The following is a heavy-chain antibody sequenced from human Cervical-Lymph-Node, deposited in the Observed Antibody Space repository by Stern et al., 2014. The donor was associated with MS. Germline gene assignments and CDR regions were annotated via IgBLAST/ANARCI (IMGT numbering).Heavy chain of an antibody. V-gene: IGHV1-69*01. CDR3: ARDGRHTNNYGLDV. J-gene: IGHJ6*02. CDR2: IIPIIGQA. CDR1: GGTFNVYA. Sequence: VQLAESGAEVKKPGSSVKGSCQASGGTFNVYAINWLRQAPGQGLEWMGGIIPIIGQANYAQKFQGRVTITADESTRTSAMQLSSLTSNDTAVYYCARDGRHTNNYGLDVWGQGTTVTVSS.